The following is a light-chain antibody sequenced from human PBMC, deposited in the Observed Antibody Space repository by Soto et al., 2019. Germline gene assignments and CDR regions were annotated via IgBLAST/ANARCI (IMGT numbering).Light chain of an antibody. CDR1: QSVSSY. V-gene: IGKV3-11*01. CDR3: QQRSNWPRGT. CDR2: VAS. J-gene: IGKJ1*01. Sequence: EIVLTQSPATLSLSPGERATLSCRASQSVSSYLAWYQQKPGKAPRLLIYVASNRATGIPARFSGSGSGTDFTLSISSLEPEDFAVYYCQQRSNWPRGTFGQGTKVDIK.